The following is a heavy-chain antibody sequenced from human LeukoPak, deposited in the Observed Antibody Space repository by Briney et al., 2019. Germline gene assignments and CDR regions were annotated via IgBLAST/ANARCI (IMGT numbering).Heavy chain of an antibody. D-gene: IGHD2-2*01. V-gene: IGHV3-66*02. CDR2: IYSGGST. J-gene: IGHJ4*02. CDR1: GFTVSSNY. CDR3: AKEGDGLSFDY. Sequence: GGSLRLSCAASGFTVSSNYMSWVRQAPGKGLEWVSVIYSGGSTYYADSVKGRFTISRDNSKSTLYLQMNSLRAEDTAVYYCAKEGDGLSFDYWGQGTLVTVSS.